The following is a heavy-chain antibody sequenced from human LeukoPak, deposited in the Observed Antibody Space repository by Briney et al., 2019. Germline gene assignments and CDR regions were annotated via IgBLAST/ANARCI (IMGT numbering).Heavy chain of an antibody. J-gene: IGHJ6*04. CDR1: GGSISSYY. Sequence: PSETLSLTCTVSGGSISSYYWSWIRQPPGKGLEWNGYIYYSGSTNYNPSLKSRVTISVDTSKNQFSLKLSSVTAADTAVYYCARDGLYGSGRNGMDVWGKGTTVTVSS. CDR2: IYYSGST. V-gene: IGHV4-59*01. D-gene: IGHD3-10*01. CDR3: ARDGLYGSGRNGMDV.